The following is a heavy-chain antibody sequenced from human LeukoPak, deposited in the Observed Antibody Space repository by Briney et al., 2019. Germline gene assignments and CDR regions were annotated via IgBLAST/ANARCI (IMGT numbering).Heavy chain of an antibody. Sequence: SETLSLTCSVSGGSISSSGYCWGWLRQPPGKGLEWIGSIYYSGTTYYNPSLKSRVTISVDTSKSQFSLKVSSVTATDTAVYYCAKNSSGLRAFDIWGQGTMVTVSS. D-gene: IGHD3-22*01. CDR3: AKNSSGLRAFDI. J-gene: IGHJ3*02. V-gene: IGHV4-39*01. CDR2: IYYSGTT. CDR1: GGSISSSGYC.